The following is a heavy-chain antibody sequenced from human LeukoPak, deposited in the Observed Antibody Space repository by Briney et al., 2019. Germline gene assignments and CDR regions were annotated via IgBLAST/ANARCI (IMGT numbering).Heavy chain of an antibody. J-gene: IGHJ4*02. CDR3: AKDGGYSYGYGMSFDY. CDR1: GFTFSSYA. V-gene: IGHV3-23*01. D-gene: IGHD5-18*01. Sequence: GGSLRLSCAASGFTFSSYAMSWVRQAPGKGLEWVSAISGSGGSTYYADSVKGRFTISRDNSKNTLYLQMNSLRAEDTAVYYCAKDGGYSYGYGMSFDYWGQGTLVTVSS. CDR2: ISGSGGST.